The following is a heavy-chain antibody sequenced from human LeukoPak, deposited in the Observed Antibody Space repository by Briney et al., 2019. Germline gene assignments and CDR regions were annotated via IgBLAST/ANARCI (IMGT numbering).Heavy chain of an antibody. D-gene: IGHD3-22*01. CDR1: GYTFTSYG. J-gene: IGHJ3*02. V-gene: IGHV1-18*01. Sequence: ASVKVSCKASGYTFTSYGISWVRQAPGQGLEWMGWISDYNGNTNHAQKLQGRVTMTTDTSTSTAYMELRSLTSDDTAVYYCAREGPYYYDTSGYHNYDAFDIWGQGTMVTVSS. CDR2: ISDYNGNT. CDR3: AREGPYYYDTSGYHNYDAFDI.